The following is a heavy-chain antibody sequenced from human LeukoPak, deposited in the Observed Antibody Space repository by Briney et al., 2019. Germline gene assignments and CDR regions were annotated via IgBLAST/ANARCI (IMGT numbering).Heavy chain of an antibody. V-gene: IGHV3-9*01. J-gene: IGHJ4*02. D-gene: IGHD6-6*01. CDR3: ARGISSSNDDY. CDR2: ISWNSGSI. Sequence: GGFLRLSCAASGFTFDDYAMHWVRQAPGKGLEWVSGISWNSGSIGYADSVKGRFTISRDNAKNSLYLQMNSLRAEDTAVYYCARGISSSNDDYWGQGTLVTVSS. CDR1: GFTFDDYA.